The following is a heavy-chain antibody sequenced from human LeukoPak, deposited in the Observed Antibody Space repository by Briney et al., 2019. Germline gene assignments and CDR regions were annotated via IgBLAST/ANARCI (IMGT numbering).Heavy chain of an antibody. CDR3: TREGGRIAAAGTRYGAFDY. CDR1: GGSFSGYY. V-gene: IGHV4-34*01. CDR2: INHSGST. D-gene: IGHD6-13*01. J-gene: IGHJ4*02. Sequence: KPSETLSLTCAVYGGSFSGYYWSWIRQPPGKGLEWIGEINHSGSTNYNPSLKSRVTISVDTSKNQFSLKLSSVTAVDTAVYYCTREGGRIAAAGTRYGAFDYWGQGTLVTVSS.